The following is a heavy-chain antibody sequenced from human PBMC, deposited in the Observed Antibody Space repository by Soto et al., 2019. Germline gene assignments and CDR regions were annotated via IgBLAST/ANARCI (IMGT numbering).Heavy chain of an antibody. Sequence: EVQLVESGGGLVQPGGSLRRSCAASGFTVRTSYMNWVRQSPGRGLEWLSVIYAGGTSYHADSVKGRFTISRDESRNTVYLQMNSLRAEDTAVYYCAREIISGWNAFDCWGQGTLVTVSS. CDR3: AREIISGWNAFDC. J-gene: IGHJ4*02. CDR2: IYAGGTS. CDR1: GFTVRTSY. V-gene: IGHV3-66*01. D-gene: IGHD6-19*01.